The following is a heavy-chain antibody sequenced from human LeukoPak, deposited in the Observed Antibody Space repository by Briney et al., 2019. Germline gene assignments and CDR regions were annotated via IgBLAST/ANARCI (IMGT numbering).Heavy chain of an antibody. V-gene: IGHV3-21*01. J-gene: IGHJ3*02. D-gene: IGHD3-22*01. CDR2: ISSSSSYI. Sequence: GWSLRLSCAASGFTFSSYSMNWVRQAPGKGLEWVSSISSSSSYIYYADSVKGRFTISRDNAKNSLYLQMNSLRAEDTAVYYCARDRSAGGYFDAFDIWGQGTMVTVSS. CDR3: ARDRSAGGYFDAFDI. CDR1: GFTFSSYS.